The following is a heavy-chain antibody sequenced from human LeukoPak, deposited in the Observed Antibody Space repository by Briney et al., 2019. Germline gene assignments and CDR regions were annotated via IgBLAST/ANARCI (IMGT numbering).Heavy chain of an antibody. J-gene: IGHJ3*02. Sequence: ASVKVSCKASGGTFSSYAISWVRQAPGQGLEWMGRIIPILGIANYAQKFQGRVTITADKSTSTAYMELSSLRSEDTAVYYCAEILTGYQTRREDDAFDIWGQGTMVTVSS. V-gene: IGHV1-69*04. CDR3: AEILTGYQTRREDDAFDI. CDR1: GGTFSSYA. D-gene: IGHD3-9*01. CDR2: IIPILGIA.